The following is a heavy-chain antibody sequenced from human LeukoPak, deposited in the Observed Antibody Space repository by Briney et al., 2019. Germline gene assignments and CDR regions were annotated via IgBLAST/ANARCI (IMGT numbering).Heavy chain of an antibody. CDR1: GFTFSSYR. D-gene: IGHD6-19*01. CDR2: ISSSSSYI. J-gene: IGHJ4*02. V-gene: IGHV3-21*01. CDR3: AREGSGVAGHFDY. Sequence: GGSLRLSCAASGFTFSSYRMNWVRRAPGKGLEWVSSISSSSSYIYYAVSVKGRFTISRDNAKNSLYLQMNSLRAEDTAVYYCAREGSGVAGHFDYWGQGTLVTVSS.